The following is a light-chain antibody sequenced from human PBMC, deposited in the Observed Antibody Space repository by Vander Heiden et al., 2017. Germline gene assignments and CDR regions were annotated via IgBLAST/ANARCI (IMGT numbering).Light chain of an antibody. CDR1: QGISSY. V-gene: IGKV1-9*01. CDR2: AAS. CDR3: QQLKSDPFT. J-gene: IGKJ3*01. Sequence: IQLTQSPSFLSASVGDRVTITCRASQGISSYLAWYQQKPGKAPKLLIYAASTLQSGVPSRFSGSGSGTEFTLTSSSLQPEDFATYYCQQLKSDPFTFGPGTKVEIK.